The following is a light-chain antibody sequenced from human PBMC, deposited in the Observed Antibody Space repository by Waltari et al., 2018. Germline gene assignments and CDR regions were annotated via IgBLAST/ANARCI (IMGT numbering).Light chain of an antibody. V-gene: IGKV3-20*01. CDR1: QSIGRY. Sequence: EIVLTQSPGTLSLSPGERATLSCSASQSIGRYLVWYQQKPGQAPRLLIYAASSRATGIPDRFSGSGSGTDFSLTISRLEPEDFAVYYCQNHERLPATFGQGTKVEIK. J-gene: IGKJ1*01. CDR3: QNHERLPAT. CDR2: AAS.